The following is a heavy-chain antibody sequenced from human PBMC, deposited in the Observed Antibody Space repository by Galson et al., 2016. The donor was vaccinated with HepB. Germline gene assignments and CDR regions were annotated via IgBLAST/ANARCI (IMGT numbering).Heavy chain of an antibody. CDR3: EKGRGAGYSGCEWNFDY. CDR1: GFTFSDFA. CDR2: IDARDSST. D-gene: IGHD5-12*01. V-gene: IGHV3-23*01. Sequence: SLRLSCAASGFTFSDFAMTWVRQAPGKGLEWVSSIDARDSSTSYADSVKGRFTISGDNSKNTLDLQMNSLRAEATAVYYCEKGRGAGYSGCEWNFDYWGQGSLVTVSS. J-gene: IGHJ4*02.